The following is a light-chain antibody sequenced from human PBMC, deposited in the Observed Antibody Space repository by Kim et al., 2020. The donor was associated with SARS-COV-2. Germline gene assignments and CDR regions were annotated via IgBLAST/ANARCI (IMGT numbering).Light chain of an antibody. J-gene: IGKJ1*01. V-gene: IGKV3-15*01. CDR3: QQYNNWWT. CDR1: QGVSSF. CDR2: GAS. Sequence: SVPPGEGAHLSSRASQGVSSFLAWYQRKPGHAARLLIYGASTRATGIPARFSGSGSGTEVTLSISSLQCEDLAVYYSQQYNNWWTFGQGTKVDIK.